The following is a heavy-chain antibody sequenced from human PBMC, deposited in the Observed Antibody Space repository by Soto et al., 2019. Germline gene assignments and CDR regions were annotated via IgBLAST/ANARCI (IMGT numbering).Heavy chain of an antibody. CDR1: GGSISNGSYY. V-gene: IGHV4-31*03. J-gene: IGHJ4*02. CDR2: IYHST. Sequence: PSETLSLTCTVSGGSISNGSYYWSWIRQHPGQGLEWIGYIYHSTYYNPSLKSRATMSVDTSKNQFSLKLSSVTAADTAVYYCARDEGYYFDPWGQGTLVTVSS. CDR3: ARDEGYYFDP.